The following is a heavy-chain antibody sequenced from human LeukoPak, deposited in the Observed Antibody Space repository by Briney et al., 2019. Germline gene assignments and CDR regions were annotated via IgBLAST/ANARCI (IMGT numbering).Heavy chain of an antibody. J-gene: IGHJ1*01. CDR1: GFTFSGAG. V-gene: IGHV3-73*01. CDR3: TNYDSSGPAFQH. CDR2: ISSKANSYAT. D-gene: IGHD3-22*01. Sequence: GGSLKLSCAASGFTFSGAGMHWVRQASGKGLEWVGRISSKANSYATAYAASVKGRFTISRDDSKNTAYLQMNSLKTEDTAVYYCTNYDSSGPAFQHWGQGTLVTVSS.